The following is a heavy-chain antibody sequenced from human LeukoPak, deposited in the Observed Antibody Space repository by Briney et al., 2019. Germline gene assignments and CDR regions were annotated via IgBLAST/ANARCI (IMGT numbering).Heavy chain of an antibody. CDR1: GGSIRGYY. V-gene: IGHV4-4*07. J-gene: IGHJ4*02. CDR3: ARASRSGSYYIDY. CDR2: IYTSGST. Sequence: SETLSLTCNVSGGSIRGYYWSWIRQPAGKGLEWIGRIYTSGSTNYNPSLKSRVTISVDTSKNQFSLKLSSVTAADTAVYYYARASRSGSYYIDYWGQGTLVTVSS. D-gene: IGHD1-26*01.